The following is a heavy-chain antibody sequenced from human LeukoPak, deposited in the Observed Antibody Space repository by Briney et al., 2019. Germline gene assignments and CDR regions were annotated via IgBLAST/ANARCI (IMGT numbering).Heavy chain of an antibody. CDR3: ARSRVILYYYYYMDV. D-gene: IGHD2/OR15-2a*01. V-gene: IGHV4-39*01. Sequence: SETLSLTCTVSGGSISSSSYYWGWIRQPPGKGLEWIGSIYYSGSTYYNPSLKSRVTISVDTSKNQLSLKLSSVTAADTAVYYCARSRVILYYYYYMDVWGKGTTFTVSS. J-gene: IGHJ6*03. CDR1: GGSISSSSYY. CDR2: IYYSGST.